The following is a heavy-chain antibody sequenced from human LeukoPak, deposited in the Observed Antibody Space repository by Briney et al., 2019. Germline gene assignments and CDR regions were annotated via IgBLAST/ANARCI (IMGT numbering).Heavy chain of an antibody. V-gene: IGHV3-7*01. CDR3: ARAGERRWLQFQRYFQH. J-gene: IGHJ1*01. Sequence: GGSLSLSCAASGFTFSRYWMSWVRQAPGKGLEWVANIKQDGSEKYYVDSVKGRFTISRDNAKNSLYLQMNSLRAEDTAVYYCARAGERRWLQFQRYFQHWGERTLLTVSS. CDR2: IKQDGSEK. CDR1: GFTFSRYW. D-gene: IGHD5-24*01.